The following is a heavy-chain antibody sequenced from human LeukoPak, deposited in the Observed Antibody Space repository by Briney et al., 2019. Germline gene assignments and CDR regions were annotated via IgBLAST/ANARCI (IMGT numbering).Heavy chain of an antibody. J-gene: IGHJ4*02. CDR2: ISYDGSNK. V-gene: IGHV3-30*03. CDR1: GFTFSSYG. CDR3: ASTYYYDSSGYYGFDY. D-gene: IGHD3-22*01. Sequence: PGGSLRLSCAASGFTFSSYGMHWVRQAPGKGLEWVAVISYDGSNKYYADSVKGRLTISRDNSKNTLYLQMNSLRAEDTAVYYCASTYYYDSSGYYGFDYWGQGTLVIVSS.